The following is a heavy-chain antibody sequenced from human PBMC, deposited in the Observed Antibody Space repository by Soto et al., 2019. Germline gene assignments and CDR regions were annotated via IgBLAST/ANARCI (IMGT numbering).Heavy chain of an antibody. Sequence: PSETLSLTCTVSGGSISSYYWSWIRQPPGKGLEWIGYIYYSGSTSYNPSLKSRVTISVDTSKNQFSLKLSSVTAADTAVYYCARGNYDFWSGYQYSGTNYYYYMDVWGKGTTVTVSS. CDR2: IYYSGST. V-gene: IGHV4-59*01. D-gene: IGHD3-3*01. CDR3: ARGNYDFWSGYQYSGTNYYYYMDV. CDR1: GGSISSYY. J-gene: IGHJ6*03.